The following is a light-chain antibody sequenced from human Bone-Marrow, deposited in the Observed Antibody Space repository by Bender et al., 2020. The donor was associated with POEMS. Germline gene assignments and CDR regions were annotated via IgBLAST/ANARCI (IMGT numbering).Light chain of an antibody. CDR2: DVI. V-gene: IGLV2-14*01. CDR1: SGDVGSYSY. CDR3: QSYDNSLGGWV. J-gene: IGLJ3*02. Sequence: QSALTQPASVSGSPGQSITISCTGTSGDVGSYSYVFWYQQHPGKAPKLLIYDVINRPSGVSTRFSGSKSGTSASLAITGLQAEDEGDYYCQSYDNSLGGWVFGGGTKLTVL.